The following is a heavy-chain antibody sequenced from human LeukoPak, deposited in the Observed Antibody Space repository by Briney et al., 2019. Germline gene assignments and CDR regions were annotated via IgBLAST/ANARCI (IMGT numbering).Heavy chain of an antibody. V-gene: IGHV3-66*02. D-gene: IGHD4-11*01. CDR1: GFTVSSNY. CDR3: ARGVGVYSNYPTYYYYYYMDV. J-gene: IGHJ6*03. CDR2: IYSGGST. Sequence: GGSLRLSCAASGFTVSSNYMSWVRQAPGKGLEWVSVIYSGGSTYYADSVEGRFTISRDNSKNTLYLQMNSLRAEDTAVYYCARGVGVYSNYPTYYYYYYMDVWGKGTTVTVSS.